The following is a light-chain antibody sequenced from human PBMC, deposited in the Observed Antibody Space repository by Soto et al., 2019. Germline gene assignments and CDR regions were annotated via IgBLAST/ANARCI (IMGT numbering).Light chain of an antibody. CDR1: QSVSRY. V-gene: IGKV1-39*01. CDR2: AAS. CDR3: QQSYITPPIT. Sequence: DIQMTQSPSSLPASVGDRVTITCRASQSVSRYLNWYQHKPGKAPKLMXNAASNLRSGVPSRFSGSGSGTDLTLTIDGLQTEDFAVYYCQQSYITPPITFGQGTRLEIK. J-gene: IGKJ5*01.